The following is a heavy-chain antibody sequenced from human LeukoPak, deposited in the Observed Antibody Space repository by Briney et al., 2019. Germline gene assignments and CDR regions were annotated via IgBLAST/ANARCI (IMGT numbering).Heavy chain of an antibody. CDR1: GFTVSSNY. J-gene: IGHJ5*02. V-gene: IGHV3-74*01. D-gene: IGHD3-3*01. CDR3: VSDLCGGDDQ. Sequence: GGSLRLSCAASGFTVSSNYMSWVRQAPGKGLEWVSRIDEDGKTIDYADSVKGRFTISRDNAKDTLYLQMSSLRDEDTAVYYCVSDLCGGDDQWGRGTLVTVSS. CDR2: IDEDGKTI.